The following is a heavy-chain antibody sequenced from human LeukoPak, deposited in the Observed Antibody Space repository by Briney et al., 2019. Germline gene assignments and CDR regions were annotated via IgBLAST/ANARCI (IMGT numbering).Heavy chain of an antibody. CDR3: AKDRGSSSWAFDY. D-gene: IGHD6-13*01. J-gene: IGHJ4*02. V-gene: IGHV3-9*01. CDR1: GFTFDDYA. Sequence: PGRSLRLSCAASGFTFDDYAMHWVRQAPGRGLEWVSGIFWNSGTIGYADSVKGRFTISRDNAKNSLYLQMNSLRAEDTALYYCAKDRGSSSWAFDYWGQGTLVTVPS. CDR2: IFWNSGTI.